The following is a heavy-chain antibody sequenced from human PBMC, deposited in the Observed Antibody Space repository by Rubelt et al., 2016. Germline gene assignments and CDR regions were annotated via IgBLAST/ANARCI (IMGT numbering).Heavy chain of an antibody. Sequence: ELQLVESGGGLVKSGGSLRLSCAASGFTFTDAWMNWVRQAPGKGLEWVGRIKRKYDGETTDYAAPLEGRFTISRDDSKRTLYLHMNNLKFEDTGVYYGTTVDGYWGEGTLVSVSS. D-gene: IGHD3/OR15-3a*01. CDR3: TTVDGY. V-gene: IGHV3-15*07. CDR1: GFTFTDAW. J-gene: IGHJ4*02. CDR2: IKRKYDGETT.